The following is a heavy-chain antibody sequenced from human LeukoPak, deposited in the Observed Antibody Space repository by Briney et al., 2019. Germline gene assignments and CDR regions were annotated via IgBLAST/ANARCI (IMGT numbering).Heavy chain of an antibody. CDR2: ISSYSTYI. D-gene: IGHD6-19*01. V-gene: IGHV3-21*01. CDR1: GFDFSGFS. Sequence: GGSLRLSCVVSGFDFSGFSMSWVRQAPGKGLEWVSSISSYSTYIYYADSVKGRFTISRDNAKNSLSLQMNSLRAEDTALYYCARGGEGSGFDSWGQGTLVTVSS. J-gene: IGHJ4*02. CDR3: ARGGEGSGFDS.